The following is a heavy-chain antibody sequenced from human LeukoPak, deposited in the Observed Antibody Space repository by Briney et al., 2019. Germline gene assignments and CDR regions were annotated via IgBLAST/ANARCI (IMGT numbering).Heavy chain of an antibody. CDR2: TYYRSKWCD. CDR3: ARGQLFPFDF. CDR1: GDSVSSNSAT. D-gene: IGHD6-6*01. J-gene: IGHJ4*02. V-gene: IGHV6-1*01. Sequence: SQTLSLTCAISGDSVSSNSATWNWIRQSPSRGLEWLGRTYYRSKWCDDYAESVKSRITVTPDTSKNQFSLQLNSVTPEDTAVYYCARGQLFPFDFWGQGTLVTVSS.